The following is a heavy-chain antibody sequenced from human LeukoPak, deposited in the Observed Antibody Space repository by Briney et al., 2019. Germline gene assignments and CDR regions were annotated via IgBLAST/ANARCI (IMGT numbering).Heavy chain of an antibody. J-gene: IGHJ6*03. Sequence: ASVKVSCKASGYTFTSYDNNWVRQATGQGLEWMGWMNPNSGNTGSAQKFQGRVTFTRNPSISTAYMELSSLRSEDTAVYYCARTVATTSVYYSYYMDVWGKGTTVTVSS. CDR1: GYTFTSYD. D-gene: IGHD6-19*01. V-gene: IGHV1-8*01. CDR2: MNPNSGNT. CDR3: ARTVATTSVYYSYYMDV.